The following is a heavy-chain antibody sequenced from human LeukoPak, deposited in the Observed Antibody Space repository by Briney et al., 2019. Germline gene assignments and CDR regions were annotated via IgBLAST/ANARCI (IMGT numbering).Heavy chain of an antibody. Sequence: SVKVSCKASGGTFSSYAISWVRQAPRQGLEWMGGIIPIFGTANYAQKFQGRVTITADKSTSTAYMELSSLRSEDTAVYYCARFLVAAGYFDYWGQGTLVTVSS. CDR2: IIPIFGTA. CDR3: ARFLVAAGYFDY. CDR1: GGTFSSYA. V-gene: IGHV1-69*06. J-gene: IGHJ4*02. D-gene: IGHD5-12*01.